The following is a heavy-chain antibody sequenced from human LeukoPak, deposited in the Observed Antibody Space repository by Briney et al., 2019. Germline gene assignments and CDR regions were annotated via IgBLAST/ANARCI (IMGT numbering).Heavy chain of an antibody. D-gene: IGHD2-15*01. CDR1: GFTFSIHG. CDR2: IRYDVSNK. J-gene: IGHJ4*02. Sequence: GGSLRLSCAASGFTFSIHGMHWVRQAPGKWLEWVAFIRYDVSNKYYADSVNGRVTISRDNSKNTLYLQMNSLRVEDTSVYYCAQGDCSGGPCPGPLNWGQGTLVTVSS. V-gene: IGHV3-30*02. CDR3: AQGDCSGGPCPGPLN.